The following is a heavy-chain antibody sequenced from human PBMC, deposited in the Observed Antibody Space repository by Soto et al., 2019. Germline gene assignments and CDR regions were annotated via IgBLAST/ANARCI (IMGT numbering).Heavy chain of an antibody. V-gene: IGHV4-59*01. CDR1: GGSISSYY. J-gene: IGHJ5*02. CDR2: IYYSGST. D-gene: IGHD2-15*01. Sequence: SETLSLTCTVSGGSISSYYWSWIRQPPGKGLEWIGSIYYSGSTYYNPSLKSRVTISVDTSKNQFSLKLNSVTAADTAVYYCARSMGLYCSGGSCYGGDWFDPWGQGTLVTVSS. CDR3: ARSMGLYCSGGSCYGGDWFDP.